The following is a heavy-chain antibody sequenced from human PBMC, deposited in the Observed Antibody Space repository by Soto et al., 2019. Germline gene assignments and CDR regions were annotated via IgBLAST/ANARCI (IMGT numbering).Heavy chain of an antibody. CDR1: GFTFSSYS. Sequence: EVQLVESGGGLVQPGGSPRLSCAASGFTFSSYSMNWVRQAPGKGLEWVSYISSSSSTIYYADSVKGRFTISRDNAKNSLYLQMNSLRDEDTAVYYCAREAPRDLNWFDPWGQGTLVTVSS. CDR2: ISSSSSTI. CDR3: AREAPRDLNWFDP. J-gene: IGHJ5*02. V-gene: IGHV3-48*02.